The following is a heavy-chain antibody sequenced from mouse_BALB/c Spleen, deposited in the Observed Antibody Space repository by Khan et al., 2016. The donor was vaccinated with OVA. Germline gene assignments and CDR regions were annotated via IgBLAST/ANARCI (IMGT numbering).Heavy chain of an antibody. CDR2: ISSGGHYT. Sequence: EVQLVESGGDLVKPGGSLKLSCAASGFTFSTYGMSWVRQTPDKRLEWVATISSGGHYTYYPDSVKGRFTISRDNAKNSLYLQMTSLKSEDTAIYYCARLAYYYSSGGFAYWGQGTMVTVSA. J-gene: IGHJ3*01. D-gene: IGHD1-1*01. V-gene: IGHV5-6*01. CDR3: ARLAYYYSSGGFAY. CDR1: GFTFSTYG.